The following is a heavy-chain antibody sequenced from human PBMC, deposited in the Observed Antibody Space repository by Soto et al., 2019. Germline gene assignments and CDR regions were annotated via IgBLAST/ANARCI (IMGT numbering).Heavy chain of an antibody. CDR1: GFTFNTDA. CDR2: ISGSGVST. CDR3: AKPLRYYYGSGSPYVFDF. D-gene: IGHD3-10*01. V-gene: IGHV3-23*01. J-gene: IGHJ3*01. Sequence: EVQLLESGGGLVQPGGSLRLSCAASGFTFNTDAMSWVRQAPGKGLEWVSSISGSGVSTYYADAVKGRFTISRDNSKNTLYLQMNYLRTEDTAVYYCAKPLRYYYGSGSPYVFDFWGQGTMVTVSS.